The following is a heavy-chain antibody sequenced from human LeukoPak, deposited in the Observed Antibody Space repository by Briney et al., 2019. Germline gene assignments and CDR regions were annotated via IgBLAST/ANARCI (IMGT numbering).Heavy chain of an antibody. J-gene: IGHJ4*02. Sequence: ASVTVSCKASGYIITTYYMHWVRQAPGQGLEWMGVSNPSGVGTNYAKKYQGRVTMTRDTSTSTVYMELSSLRSEDTAVYYCAREEYGGYFDYWGQGTLVTVSS. V-gene: IGHV1-46*01. CDR1: GYIITTYY. CDR2: SNPSGVGT. CDR3: AREEYGGYFDY. D-gene: IGHD2-21*01.